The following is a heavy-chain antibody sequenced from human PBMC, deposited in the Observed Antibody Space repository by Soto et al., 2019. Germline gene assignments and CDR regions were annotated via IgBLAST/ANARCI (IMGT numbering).Heavy chain of an antibody. CDR3: ARNLESSCWYPGNPYYFDY. D-gene: IGHD6-13*01. Sequence: QVQLVQSGDEVKKPGASVKVSCKASGYTFTSYVISWVRQAPGQGLEWMGWIAAYNGKTNYAQKLQGRVTMTTDTSTSTAYMELRSLRSDDTAVYYCARNLESSCWYPGNPYYFDYWGHGTLVTVSS. V-gene: IGHV1-18*01. CDR2: IAAYNGKT. J-gene: IGHJ4*01. CDR1: GYTFTSYV.